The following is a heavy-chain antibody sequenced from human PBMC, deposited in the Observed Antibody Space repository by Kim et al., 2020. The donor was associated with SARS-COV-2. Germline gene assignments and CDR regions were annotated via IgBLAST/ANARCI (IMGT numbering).Heavy chain of an antibody. CDR3: AGLAQPLEPWFDS. D-gene: IGHD6-13*01. J-gene: IGHJ5*01. Sequence: YNPSLTSRVTISVDTSKNRFSLRLSSVTAADTAVYYCAGLAQPLEPWFDSWGQGTLVTVSS. V-gene: IGHV4-39*01.